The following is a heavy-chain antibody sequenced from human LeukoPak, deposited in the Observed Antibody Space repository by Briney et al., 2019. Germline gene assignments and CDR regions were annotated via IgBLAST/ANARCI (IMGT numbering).Heavy chain of an antibody. D-gene: IGHD5-18*01. V-gene: IGHV4-59*11. Sequence: SGTLSLTCTVSGASMSTHYWSWLRQPPGEGLEWIGYLLDSWRTKDSPSLQSRVTLSADTSKNKFSLRLTSVTAADTAVYYCATIRRGSIYGYFDFWGQGILVTVSS. J-gene: IGHJ4*02. CDR3: ATIRRGSIYGYFDF. CDR1: GASMSTHY. CDR2: LLDSWRT.